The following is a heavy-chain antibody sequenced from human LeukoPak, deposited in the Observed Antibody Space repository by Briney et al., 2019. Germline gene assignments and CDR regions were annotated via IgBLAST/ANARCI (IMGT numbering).Heavy chain of an antibody. V-gene: IGHV4-34*01. CDR2: ITHRGRT. CDR3: KMVVTATNNLFDY. Sequence: PSETLSLTCAVYGGSLSSFFWSWIRQPPGQGLEWIGEITHRGRTNYNPSLKGRVSISLDTSKNQFSLRLSSVTAADTAVYYCKMVVTATNNLFDYWGQGTLVTVSS. CDR1: GGSLSSFF. D-gene: IGHD2-21*02. J-gene: IGHJ4*02.